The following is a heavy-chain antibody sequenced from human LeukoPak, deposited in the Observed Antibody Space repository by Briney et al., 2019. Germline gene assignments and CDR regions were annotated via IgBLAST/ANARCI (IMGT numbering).Heavy chain of an antibody. CDR2: IYYSGST. D-gene: IGHD3-16*01. V-gene: IGHV4-59*12. J-gene: IGHJ5*02. Sequence: SETLSLTCTVSGGSISSYYWSWIRQPPGKGLEWIGYIYYSGSTNYNPSLKSRVTISVDTSKNQFSLNLSSVTAADTAVYYCARDQYYDYVWGSYELDPWGQGTLVTVSS. CDR3: ARDQYYDYVWGSYELDP. CDR1: GGSISSYY.